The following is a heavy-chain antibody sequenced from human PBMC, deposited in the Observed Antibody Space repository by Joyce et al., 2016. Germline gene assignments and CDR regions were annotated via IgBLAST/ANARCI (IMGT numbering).Heavy chain of an antibody. CDR3: SNYDLWSGYSPSRDV. CDR2: IRSNANGDAT. D-gene: IGHD3-3*01. J-gene: IGHJ6*02. Sequence: EVQLVESGGGLVQPGGSLKLSCAVSGFTLSGSSVHWVRQASGKGLEWVGRIRSNANGDATAYAASVKGRFSISRDDSKNTAYLQMNSLKTEDTAVYYCSNYDLWSGYSPSRDVWGQGSTVTVSS. CDR1: GFTLSGSS. V-gene: IGHV3-73*02.